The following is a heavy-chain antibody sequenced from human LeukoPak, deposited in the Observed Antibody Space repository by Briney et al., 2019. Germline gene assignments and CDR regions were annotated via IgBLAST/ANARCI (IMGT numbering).Heavy chain of an antibody. J-gene: IGHJ4*02. CDR3: ARGLPATLLDY. CDR1: GFTLNKHA. CDR2: ISSSGSTI. Sequence: GGSLRLSCAASGFTLNKHAMSWVRQAPGKGLEWVSYISSSGSTIYYADSVKGRFTISRDNAKNSLYLQMNSLRAEDTAIYYCARGLPATLLDYWGQGTLVTVSS. V-gene: IGHV3-11*01. D-gene: IGHD2-2*01.